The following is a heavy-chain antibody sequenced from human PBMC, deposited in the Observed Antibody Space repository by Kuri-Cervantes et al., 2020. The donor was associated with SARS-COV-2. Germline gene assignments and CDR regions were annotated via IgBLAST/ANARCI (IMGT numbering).Heavy chain of an antibody. J-gene: IGHJ4*02. D-gene: IGHD3-3*01. V-gene: IGHV3-33*06. CDR3: AKDPYDFWSGYYLYYFDY. CDR1: GFTFSSYG. Sequence: GESLKISCAASGFTFSSYGMHWVRQAPGKGLEWVAVIWYDGSNKYYADSVKGRFTISRDNSKNTLYLQMNSLRAEDTAVYYCAKDPYDFWSGYYLYYFDYWGQGTLVTVSS. CDR2: IWYDGSNK.